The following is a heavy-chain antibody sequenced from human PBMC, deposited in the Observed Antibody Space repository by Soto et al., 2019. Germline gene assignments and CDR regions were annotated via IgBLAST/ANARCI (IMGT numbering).Heavy chain of an antibody. CDR3: ATRITVFGLLIPPFEP. CDR1: GGSVNGYY. Sequence: PSETLSLTCAVYGGSVNGYYWNWIRQPPGKGLECIGEINHTGGTHYNPSLKSRVTMSVDTSKNQFSLRLSSVTAADTAIYYCATRITVFGLLIPPFEPWGQGTQVTVFS. D-gene: IGHD1-20*01. CDR2: INHTGGT. J-gene: IGHJ5*02. V-gene: IGHV4-34*01.